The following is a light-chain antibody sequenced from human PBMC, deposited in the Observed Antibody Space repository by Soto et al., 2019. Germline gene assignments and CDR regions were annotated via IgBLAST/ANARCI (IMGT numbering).Light chain of an antibody. V-gene: IGKV1-33*01. CDR3: QHCDSLPFT. CDR1: QDISNS. Sequence: DIQMTQSPSSLSASVGDRVTITCQASQDISNSLNWYQQKPGKAPKLLIYDASNLETGVPSRFSGSGSGTTFIFTISSLQPEDIATYYCQHCDSLPFTFGQGTRLEIK. CDR2: DAS. J-gene: IGKJ5*01.